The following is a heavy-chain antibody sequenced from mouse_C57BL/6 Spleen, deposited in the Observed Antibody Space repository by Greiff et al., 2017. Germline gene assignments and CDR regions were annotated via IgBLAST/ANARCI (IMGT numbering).Heavy chain of an antibody. CDR1: GYTFTSYW. CDR2: IHPNSGST. Sequence: VQLQQPGAELVKPGASVKLSCKASGYTFTSYWMHWVKQRPGQGLEWIGMIHPNSGSTNYNEKFKSKATLTVDKSSSTAYMQLSSLTSEDSAVYYCARYSITTEAMDYWGQGTSVTVSS. D-gene: IGHD1-2*01. V-gene: IGHV1-64*01. CDR3: ARYSITTEAMDY. J-gene: IGHJ4*01.